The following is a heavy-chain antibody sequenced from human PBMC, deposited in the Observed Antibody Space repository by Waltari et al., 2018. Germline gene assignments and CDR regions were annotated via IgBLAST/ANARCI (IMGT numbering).Heavy chain of an antibody. Sequence: EVQLVESGGGLVQPGGSLRLSCEASGFPYSSYWMNWVRQAPGKGLEWVANKNQDGSERYYVDSVKGRFTISRDNAKNSLYLHMTSLRAEDTAVYYCASRYCSIAACYAASYLAFDIWGQGTMVAVSS. CDR2: KNQDGSER. J-gene: IGHJ3*02. CDR1: GFPYSSYW. D-gene: IGHD2-2*01. CDR3: ASRYCSIAACYAASYLAFDI. V-gene: IGHV3-7*02.